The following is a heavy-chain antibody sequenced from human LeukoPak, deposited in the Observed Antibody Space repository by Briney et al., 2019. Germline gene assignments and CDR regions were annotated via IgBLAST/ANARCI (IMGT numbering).Heavy chain of an antibody. CDR3: ARILLAGDIVVVPAAMEGIDY. Sequence: GASVKVSCKASGYTFTSYGISWVRQAPGQGLEWMGWISAYNGNTNYAQKLQGRVTMTTDTSTSTAYMELRSLRSDDTAVYYCARILLAGDIVVVPAAMEGIDYWGQGTLVTVSS. CDR2: ISAYNGNT. D-gene: IGHD2-2*01. J-gene: IGHJ4*02. CDR1: GYTFTSYG. V-gene: IGHV1-18*01.